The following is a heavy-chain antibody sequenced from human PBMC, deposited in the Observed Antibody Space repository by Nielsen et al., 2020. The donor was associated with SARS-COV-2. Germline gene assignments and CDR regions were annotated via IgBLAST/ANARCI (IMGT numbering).Heavy chain of an antibody. CDR2: INSDGSST. V-gene: IGHV3-74*01. D-gene: IGHD3-9*01. CDR1: GFTFSSYW. Sequence: GESLKISCAASGFTFSSYWMHWVRQAPGKGLVWVLRINSDGSSTSYADSVKGRFTISRDNAKNTLYLQMNSLRAEDTAVYYCAKDLTRYDILTGNDYWGQGTLVTVSS. J-gene: IGHJ4*02. CDR3: AKDLTRYDILTGNDY.